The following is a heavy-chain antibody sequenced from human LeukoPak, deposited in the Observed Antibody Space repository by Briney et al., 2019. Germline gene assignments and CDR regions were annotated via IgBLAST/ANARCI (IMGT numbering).Heavy chain of an antibody. Sequence: SETLSLTCTVSGGSISSYYWSWIRQPPGKGLEWIGYIYTSGSTNYNPSLKSRVTISVDTSKNQFPLKLSSVTAADTAVYYCARTYYYGSGSFNYFDYWGQGTLVTVPS. V-gene: IGHV4-4*09. J-gene: IGHJ4*02. D-gene: IGHD3-10*01. CDR2: IYTSGST. CDR1: GGSISSYY. CDR3: ARTYYYGSGSFNYFDY.